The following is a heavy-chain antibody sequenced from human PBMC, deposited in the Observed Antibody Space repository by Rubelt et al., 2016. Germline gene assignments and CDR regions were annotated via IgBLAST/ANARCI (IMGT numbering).Heavy chain of an antibody. CDR3: AGGITIFGVASGYFDY. CDR1: GGSISSYY. CDR2: IYYSGIT. V-gene: IGHV4-59*01. Sequence: QVQLQESGPGLVKPSETLSLTCTVSGGSISSYYWSWIRQPPGKGLEWIGYIYYSGITNYNPSLKSRVTRSVDTSKSQFSLKLSSVTAADTAVYYCAGGITIFGVASGYFDYWGQGTLVTVSS. D-gene: IGHD3-3*01. J-gene: IGHJ4*02.